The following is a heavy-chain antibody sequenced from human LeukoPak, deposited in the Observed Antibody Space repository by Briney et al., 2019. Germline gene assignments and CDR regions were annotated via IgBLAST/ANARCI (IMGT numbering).Heavy chain of an antibody. CDR2: ISASNGNA. V-gene: IGHV1-18*01. J-gene: IGHJ4*02. CDR3: TRAPGLLWFGESHY. Sequence: GASVKVSCKASGYTFTSYGISWVRQAPGHGLEWMGWISASNGNANYAENFQGRVTMTTDTSTSTAYMELRSLRSDDTAVYYCTRAPGLLWFGESHYWGQGTLVTVSS. D-gene: IGHD3-10*01. CDR1: GYTFTSYG.